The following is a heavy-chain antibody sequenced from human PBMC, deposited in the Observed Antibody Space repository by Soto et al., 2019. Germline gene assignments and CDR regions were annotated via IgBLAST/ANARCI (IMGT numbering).Heavy chain of an antibody. J-gene: IGHJ3*02. CDR1: GFTFSSYS. CDR3: ARDRPRYYDILTGYSDAFDI. CDR2: ISSSSSTI. V-gene: IGHV3-48*02. Sequence: GGSLRLSCAASGFTFSSYSMNWVRQAPGKGLEWVSYISSSSSTIYYADSVKGRFTISRDNAKNSLYLQMNSLRDEDTAVYYCARDRPRYYDILTGYSDAFDIWGQGTMVTVS. D-gene: IGHD3-9*01.